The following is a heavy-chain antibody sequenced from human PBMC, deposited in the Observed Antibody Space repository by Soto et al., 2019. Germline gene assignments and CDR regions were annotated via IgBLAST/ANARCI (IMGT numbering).Heavy chain of an antibody. V-gene: IGHV1-69*06. CDR2: IIPIFGTA. Sequence: SVKVSCKASGGTFSSYAISWVRQAPGQGLEWMGGIIPIFGTANYAQKFQGRDTITADKSTSTAYMELSSLRSEDTAVYYCARVGGRVLQLWLMGYFDYWGQGTLVTVSS. J-gene: IGHJ4*02. CDR1: GGTFSSYA. D-gene: IGHD5-18*01. CDR3: ARVGGRVLQLWLMGYFDY.